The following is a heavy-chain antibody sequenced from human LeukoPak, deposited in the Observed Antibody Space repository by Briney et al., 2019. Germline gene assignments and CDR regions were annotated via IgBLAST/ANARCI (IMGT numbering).Heavy chain of an antibody. CDR3: TTMYSGSYNELDY. Sequence: GGTLRLSCAASGFTFSSYGMSWVRQAPGKGLEWVGRVKSKTDGGTIDYAAPVKGRFTISRDDSKNTMYLQMNSLKTEDTAVYYCTTMYSGSYNELDYWGQGTLVTVSS. CDR1: GFTFSSYG. J-gene: IGHJ4*02. CDR2: VKSKTDGGTI. D-gene: IGHD1-26*01. V-gene: IGHV3-15*01.